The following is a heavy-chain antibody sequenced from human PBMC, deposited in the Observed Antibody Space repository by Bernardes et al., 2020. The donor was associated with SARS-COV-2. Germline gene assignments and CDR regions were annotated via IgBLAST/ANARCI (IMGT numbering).Heavy chain of an antibody. CDR3: ARQYSGSYNGGAFDI. V-gene: IGHV4-34*01. CDR2: INHSGNT. D-gene: IGHD1-26*01. Sequence: SETLSLTCAVYGGSFSGNSWDWIRQPPGKGLEWIGEINHSGNTNYNPSLKSRVTISVDTSKNQFSLKLSSVTAADTAVYYCARQYSGSYNGGAFDIWGQGTMVTVSS. J-gene: IGHJ3*02. CDR1: GGSFSGNS.